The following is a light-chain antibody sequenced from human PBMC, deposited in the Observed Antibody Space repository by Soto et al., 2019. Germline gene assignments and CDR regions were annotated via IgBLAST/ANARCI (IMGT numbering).Light chain of an antibody. V-gene: IGLV1-44*01. Sequence: SVLTQPPPTSWTPRQRVTISRSRNSPKIGEFTVNWYQQLPRTAPKVLIYSNNQRPSGVPDRFSGSKSGTSASLAISGLQSEDEADYYCAAWDDSLNGHYIFGTGTKVTVL. CDR1: SPKIGEFT. CDR3: AAWDDSLNGHYI. CDR2: SNN. J-gene: IGLJ1*01.